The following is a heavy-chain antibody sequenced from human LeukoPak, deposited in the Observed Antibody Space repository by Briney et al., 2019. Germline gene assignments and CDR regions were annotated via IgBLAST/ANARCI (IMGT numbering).Heavy chain of an antibody. CDR2: IHHSGGT. J-gene: IGHJ3*01. V-gene: IGHV4-38-2*01. CDR1: GYSISSGYY. D-gene: IGHD2-2*02. Sequence: PSETLSLTCAVSGYSISSGYYWGWIRQPPGKGLEWIGTIHHSGGTYYNPSLKSRVTISVDTSKNQFSLKLRSVTAADTAVYFCARAVPATIDAFDLWGQGTMVTVSS. CDR3: ARAVPATIDAFDL.